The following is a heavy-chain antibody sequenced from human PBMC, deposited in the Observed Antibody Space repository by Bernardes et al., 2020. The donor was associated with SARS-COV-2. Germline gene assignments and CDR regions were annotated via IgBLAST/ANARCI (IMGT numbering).Heavy chain of an antibody. CDR3: QTSRIVVVGAGYDYGMDV. Sequence: GGSLRLSCAASGFTFSSYWMHWVRQAPGKGLVWVSRINSDGSSTSYADSVKGRFTISRDNAKNTLYLQMNSLRAEDTAVYYCQTSRIVVVGAGYDYGMDVGGQGTTVTVSS. CDR1: GFTFSSYW. D-gene: IGHD2-15*01. J-gene: IGHJ6*02. CDR2: INSDGSST. V-gene: IGHV3-74*01.